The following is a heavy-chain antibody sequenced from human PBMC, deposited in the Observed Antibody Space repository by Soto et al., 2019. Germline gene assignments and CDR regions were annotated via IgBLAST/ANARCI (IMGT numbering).Heavy chain of an antibody. CDR1: GFTFDDYA. V-gene: IGHV3-9*01. CDR3: AKGKLAKLDHWYFDL. Sequence: HPGGSLRLSCAASGFTFDDYAMHWVRQAPGKGLGWVSGISWNSGSIGYADSVKGRFTISRDNAKNSLYLQMNSLRAEDTALYYCAKGKLAKLDHWYFDLWGRGTLVTVSS. CDR2: ISWNSGSI. J-gene: IGHJ2*01. D-gene: IGHD1-1*01.